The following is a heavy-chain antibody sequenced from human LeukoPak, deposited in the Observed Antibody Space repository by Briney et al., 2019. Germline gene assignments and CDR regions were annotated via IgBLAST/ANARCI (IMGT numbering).Heavy chain of an antibody. CDR3: ARETTVTTFDY. D-gene: IGHD4-17*01. CDR2: IYYSGST. V-gene: IGHV4-30-4*01. CDR1: GDSFRSSPYY. Sequence: PSETLSLTCTVSGDSFRSSPYYWGWIRQPPGKGLEWIGYIYYSGSTYYNPSLKSRVTISVDTSKNQFSLKLSSVTAADTAVYYCARETTVTTFDYWGQGTLVTVSS. J-gene: IGHJ4*02.